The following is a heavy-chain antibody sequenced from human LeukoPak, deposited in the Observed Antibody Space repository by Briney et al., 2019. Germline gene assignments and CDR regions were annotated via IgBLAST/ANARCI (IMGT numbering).Heavy chain of an antibody. CDR1: DGSINSYY. V-gene: IGHV4-59*12. CDR2: IHSSGAT. Sequence: SETLSLTCSVSDGSINSYYWSWIRQPPGKGLEWIGYIHSSGATHYHPSLKSRVTTSLDTSKNQFSLKLSSVTAADTAVYYCARDRSGFDPWGQGTLVTVSS. CDR3: ARDRSGFDP. J-gene: IGHJ5*02.